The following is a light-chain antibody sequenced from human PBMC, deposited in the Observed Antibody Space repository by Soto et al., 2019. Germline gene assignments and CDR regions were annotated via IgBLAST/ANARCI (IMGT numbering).Light chain of an antibody. Sequence: DIVLTQSPGSLSLSPGERATLSCRASQSVPRTYLAWYQQKPGQTPSLLIYGASTRATGIPDRFSGSGSGTDFTLTISRLEPEDFGVYYCQQYGSSYWTFGQGTKVDIK. CDR2: GAS. V-gene: IGKV3-20*01. CDR3: QQYGSSYWT. CDR1: QSVPRTY. J-gene: IGKJ1*01.